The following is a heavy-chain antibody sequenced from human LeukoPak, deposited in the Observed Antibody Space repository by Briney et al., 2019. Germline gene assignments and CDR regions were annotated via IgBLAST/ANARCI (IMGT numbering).Heavy chain of an antibody. J-gene: IGHJ4*02. CDR3: AKDRSDNSTWYAGSH. CDR2: ITDSGANT. CDR1: GFTFSSFA. Sequence: GGSLRLSCAASGFTFSSFAMSWVRQAPGKGLEWVSTITDSGANTYYADSVKGRFTISRDNSGTTLFLQMNSLRAEDAALYYCAKDRSDNSTWYAGSHWGQGTLVTVSS. D-gene: IGHD6-13*01. V-gene: IGHV3-23*01.